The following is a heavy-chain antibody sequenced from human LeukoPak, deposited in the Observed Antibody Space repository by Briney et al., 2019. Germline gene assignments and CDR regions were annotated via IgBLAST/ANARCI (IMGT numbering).Heavy chain of an antibody. CDR2: ISAYNGNT. CDR3: ARLDTAMAVGIDY. CDR1: GYTFTIYG. D-gene: IGHD5-18*01. Sequence: ASVSVSFKASGYTFTIYGISGVGQARGQGREWMGWISAYNGNTNYAQKLQGRVTMTRDTTTSRAYMDLRSLRSDDTAVYYCARLDTAMAVGIDYWGQGTLVTVSS. V-gene: IGHV1-18*04. J-gene: IGHJ4*02.